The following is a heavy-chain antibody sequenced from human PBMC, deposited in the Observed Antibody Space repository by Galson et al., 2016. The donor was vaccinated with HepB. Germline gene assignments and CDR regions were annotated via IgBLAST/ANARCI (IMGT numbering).Heavy chain of an antibody. Sequence: TLSLTCSVSRGSISSDGYYWSWIRQHPGKGLEWIGYIYYSGGTYHTPSLKSRVTISADTSTNEFSLKLSSVTAADTAVYYCASGYCSGGSCYFDSWGQGTLVTVSS. CDR1: RGSISSDGYY. CDR3: ASGYCSGGSCYFDS. J-gene: IGHJ4*02. D-gene: IGHD2-15*01. CDR2: IYYSGGT. V-gene: IGHV4-31*03.